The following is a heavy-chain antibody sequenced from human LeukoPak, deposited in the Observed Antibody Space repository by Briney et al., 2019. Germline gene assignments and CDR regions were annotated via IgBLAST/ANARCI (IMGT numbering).Heavy chain of an antibody. D-gene: IGHD6-13*01. CDR3: ARTIAAAGTAGY. CDR2: ISHVGTNK. CDR1: GFSFSNYT. V-gene: IGHV3-30-3*01. Sequence: PGRSLRLSCVDSGFSFSNYTMYWVRQAPGKGLEWVAVISHVGTNKYYTDSVKGRFTISRDNAKKSLYLQMNSLRAEDTAVYYCARTIAAAGTAGYWGQGTLVTVSS. J-gene: IGHJ4*02.